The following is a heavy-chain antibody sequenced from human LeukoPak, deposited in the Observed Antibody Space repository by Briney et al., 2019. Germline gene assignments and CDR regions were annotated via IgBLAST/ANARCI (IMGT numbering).Heavy chain of an antibody. V-gene: IGHV4-59*08. CDR3: ARRVIMSATGVPDTWLDP. CDR1: GGSISNYY. Sequence: SETLSLTCTVSGGSISNYYWNWIRRPPGKGLEWVGHISYSGGTKYNPSLQSRVTISIDTSKNQFSLNLSSVTAADTAVYYCARRVIMSATGVPDTWLDPWGQGILVTVSS. CDR2: ISYSGGT. D-gene: IGHD2-8*02. J-gene: IGHJ5*02.